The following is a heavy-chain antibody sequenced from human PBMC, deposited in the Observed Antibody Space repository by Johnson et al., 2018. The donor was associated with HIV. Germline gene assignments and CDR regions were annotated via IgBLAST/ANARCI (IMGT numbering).Heavy chain of an antibody. J-gene: IGHJ3*02. D-gene: IGHD5-12*01. CDR3: ARDRPSKWLRSNDDAFDI. Sequence: QVQLVESGGGVVQPGGSLRLSCAASGFTFSSYGMHWVRQAPGKGLEWVAVIWYDGSNKYYADSAKGRFTISRDNSKNTLYLQMSSLRAEDTAVYYCARDRPSKWLRSNDDAFDIWGQGTMVTVSS. V-gene: IGHV3-33*01. CDR2: IWYDGSNK. CDR1: GFTFSSYG.